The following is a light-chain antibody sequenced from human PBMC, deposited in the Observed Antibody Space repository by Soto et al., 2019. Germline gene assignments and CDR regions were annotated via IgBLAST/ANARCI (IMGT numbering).Light chain of an antibody. J-gene: IGKJ5*01. CDR1: QTINTR. V-gene: IGKV1-5*01. CDR2: DAS. CDR3: QQYNSYPIT. Sequence: DIQMTQSPSTLSGSVGDRVTITCRATQTINTRLACYQQKPGKAPKLLIYDASSLESGVPSRFSGSGSGTEFTLTISGLQPDDFATYYCQQYNSYPITFGQGTRLEI.